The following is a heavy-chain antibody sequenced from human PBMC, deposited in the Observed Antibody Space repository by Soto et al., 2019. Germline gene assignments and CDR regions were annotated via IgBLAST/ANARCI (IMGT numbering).Heavy chain of an antibody. V-gene: IGHV1-69*06. CDR2: IIPIFGTA. CDR3: ARDYDFWSGYYTGVYYYGMEV. D-gene: IGHD3-3*01. Sequence: SVKVSCKASGCTFSSYAISWVRQAPGQGLEWMGGIIPIFGTANYAQKFQGRVTITADKSTSTAYMELSSLRSEDTAVYYCARDYDFWSGYYTGVYYYGMEVLGQGTTVNVSS. CDR1: GCTFSSYA. J-gene: IGHJ6*01.